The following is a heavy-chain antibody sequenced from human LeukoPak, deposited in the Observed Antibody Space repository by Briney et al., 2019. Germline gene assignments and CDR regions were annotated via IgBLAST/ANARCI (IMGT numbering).Heavy chain of an antibody. V-gene: IGHV3-30-3*01. CDR2: ISYDGSNK. Sequence: GGSLRLSFAASGFTFSSYAIHWVRQAPGKGLEWVAIISYDGSNKYYADSVKGRFTISRDNSKNTLYLQMNSLRAEDTAVYYCARDYMITFGGVISNTLDYWGQGTLVTVSS. D-gene: IGHD3-16*02. CDR1: GFTFSSYA. CDR3: ARDYMITFGGVISNTLDY. J-gene: IGHJ4*02.